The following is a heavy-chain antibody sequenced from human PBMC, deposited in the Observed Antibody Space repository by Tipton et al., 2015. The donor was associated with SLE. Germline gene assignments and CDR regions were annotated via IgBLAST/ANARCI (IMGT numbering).Heavy chain of an antibody. J-gene: IGHJ4*02. CDR3: ARDPYGNEDY. Sequence: TLSLTCTVSGGSISSSSYYWGWIRQPPGKGLEWIGSIYYSGSTYYNPSLKSRVTISVDTSKNQFSLKLSSVTAADTAVYYCARDPYGNEDYWGQGTPVTVSS. CDR2: IYYSGST. D-gene: IGHD4-11*01. V-gene: IGHV4-39*07. CDR1: GGSISSSSYY.